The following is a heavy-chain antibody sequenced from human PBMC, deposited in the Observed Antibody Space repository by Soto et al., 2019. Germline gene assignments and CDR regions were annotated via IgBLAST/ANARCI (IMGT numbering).Heavy chain of an antibody. J-gene: IGHJ4*02. V-gene: IGHV4-31*02. CDR1: GGSIISGGYY. Sequence: PSKALCVTCSISGGSIISGGYYWIWIRQHPGKGLEWIGYIYYSGSTYYNPSLKSRVTISVDTSKNQFSLKLSSVTAADTAVYYCARGREEGTTMIVVVNWGQGTLVTVSS. CDR2: IYYSGST. CDR3: ARGREEGTTMIVVVN. D-gene: IGHD3-22*01.